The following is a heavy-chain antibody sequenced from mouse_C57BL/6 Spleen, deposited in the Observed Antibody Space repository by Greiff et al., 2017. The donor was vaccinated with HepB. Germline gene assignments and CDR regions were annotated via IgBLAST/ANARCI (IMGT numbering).Heavy chain of an antibody. J-gene: IGHJ1*03. Sequence: VQLQQPGAELVRPGTSVKLSCKASGYTFTSYWMHWVKQRPGQGLEWIGVIDPSDSYTNYNQKFKGKATLTVDTSSSTAYMQLSSLTSEDSAVYYCALYYYGSSPWYFDVWGTGTTVTVSS. CDR3: ALYYYGSSPWYFDV. V-gene: IGHV1-59*01. CDR2: IDPSDSYT. D-gene: IGHD1-1*01. CDR1: GYTFTSYW.